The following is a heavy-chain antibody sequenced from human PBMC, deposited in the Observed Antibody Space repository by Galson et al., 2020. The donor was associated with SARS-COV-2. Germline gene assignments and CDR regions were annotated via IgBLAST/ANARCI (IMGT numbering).Heavy chain of an antibody. V-gene: IGHV3-33*01. J-gene: IGHJ5*02. CDR3: ARDLGDSSSWYENWFDP. CDR2: IWYDGSNK. CDR1: GFTFSSYG. D-gene: IGHD6-13*01. Sequence: GESLKIPCAASGFTFSSYGMHWVRQAPGKGLEWVAVIWYDGSNKYYADSVKGRFTISRDNSKNTLYLQMNSLRAEDTAVYYCARDLGDSSSWYENWFDPWGQGTLVTVSS.